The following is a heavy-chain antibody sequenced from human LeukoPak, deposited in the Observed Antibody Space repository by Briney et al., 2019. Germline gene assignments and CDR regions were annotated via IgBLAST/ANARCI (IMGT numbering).Heavy chain of an antibody. D-gene: IGHD3-3*01. V-gene: IGHV5-51*01. J-gene: IGHJ4*02. Sequence: HGESLKISCKGSGYSFTSCWIGWVRQMPGKGLEWMGIIYPGDSDTRYSPSFQGQVTISVDKSIITAYLQWNSLKASDTAIYYCARSSDFGSLFDYWGQGTLVTVSS. CDR1: GYSFTSCW. CDR3: ARSSDFGSLFDY. CDR2: IYPGDSDT.